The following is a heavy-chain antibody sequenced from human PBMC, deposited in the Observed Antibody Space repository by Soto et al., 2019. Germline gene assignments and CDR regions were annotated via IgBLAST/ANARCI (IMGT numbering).Heavy chain of an antibody. Sequence: GESLKISCKGSGYSFTSYWIGWVRQMPGKGLEWMGIIYPGDSDTRYSPSFQGLVTISADQSISTAYLQWSSLKSSDTAMYYFARHLRSLITGTTDAFDIWGQGTMVTVSS. D-gene: IGHD1-20*01. CDR2: IYPGDSDT. J-gene: IGHJ3*02. V-gene: IGHV5-51*01. CDR1: GYSFTSYW. CDR3: ARHLRSLITGTTDAFDI.